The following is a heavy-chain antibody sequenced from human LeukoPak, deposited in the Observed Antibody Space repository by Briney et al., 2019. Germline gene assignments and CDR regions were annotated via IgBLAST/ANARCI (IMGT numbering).Heavy chain of an antibody. J-gene: IGHJ4*02. CDR2: INPSGGST. CDR3: ARVYSRGYYYDSSGYLDY. D-gene: IGHD3-22*01. CDR1: GYTFTSYY. Sequence: GASVKVSCKASGYTFTSYYMHWVRQAPGQGLEWMGIINPSGGSTSYAQKFQGRVTMTRDTSTSTVYMELSSLRSEDTAVYYCARVYSRGYYYDSSGYLDYWGQGTLVTVSS. V-gene: IGHV1-46*01.